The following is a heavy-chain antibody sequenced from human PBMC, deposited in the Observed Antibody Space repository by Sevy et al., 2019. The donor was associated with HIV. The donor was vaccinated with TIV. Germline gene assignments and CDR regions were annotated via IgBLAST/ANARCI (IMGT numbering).Heavy chain of an antibody. J-gene: IGHJ4*02. CDR2: IYHSGST. Sequence: SETLSLTCAVSGYSISSGYYWGWIRQPPGKGLEWIGGIYHSGSTYYNPSLKSRVTISEDTSKNQFSLKLSSVTAADTAVYYCATYSSGWYHSFDYWGQGTLVTVSS. CDR3: ATYSSGWYHSFDY. CDR1: GYSISSGYY. D-gene: IGHD6-13*01. V-gene: IGHV4-38-2*01.